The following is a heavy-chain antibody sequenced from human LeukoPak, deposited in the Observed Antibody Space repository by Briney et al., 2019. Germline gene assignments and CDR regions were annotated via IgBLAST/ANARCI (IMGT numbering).Heavy chain of an antibody. Sequence: PGGSLRLSCAASGFTFSDYGMHWVRQAPGKGLEWVAVIWYDGSNKYYADSVKGRFTISRDNSRNTQYLQMNSLRAEDTAVYYCVRELPPVVQYYFDYWGPGTLVTVSS. CDR1: GFTFSDYG. V-gene: IGHV3-33*01. CDR2: IWYDGSNK. J-gene: IGHJ4*02. D-gene: IGHD3-22*01. CDR3: VRELPPVVQYYFDY.